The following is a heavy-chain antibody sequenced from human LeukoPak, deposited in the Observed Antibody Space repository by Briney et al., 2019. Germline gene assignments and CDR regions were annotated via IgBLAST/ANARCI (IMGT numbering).Heavy chain of an antibody. J-gene: IGHJ6*03. CDR1: GGSISNYY. CDR2: IYYSGST. V-gene: IGHV4-59*01. CDR3: ARGIGYCSSTICSYYYYMDV. D-gene: IGHD2-2*03. Sequence: PSETLSLTCNASGGSISNYYWSWIRQPPGKGLEWIANIYYSGSTNYNPSLKSRVTISVDTSKNQFSLKLNSVTAADTAVYYCARGIGYCSSTICSYYYYMDVWGKGTTVTVSS.